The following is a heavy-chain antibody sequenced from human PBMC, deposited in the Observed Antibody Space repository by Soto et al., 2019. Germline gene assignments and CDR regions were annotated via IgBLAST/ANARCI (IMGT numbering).Heavy chain of an antibody. CDR1: GFTFSSYT. Sequence: QVQLVESGGGVVQPGRSLRLSCAASGFTFSSYTMHWVRQAPGKGLEWVAAISYDGSNKYYAESVKGRFAISRENSKNTLYLQMNSLRAEDTAVYYCARGAGIAVAGTSFDYWGQGTLVTVSS. CDR3: ARGAGIAVAGTSFDY. V-gene: IGHV3-30*09. CDR2: ISYDGSNK. D-gene: IGHD6-19*01. J-gene: IGHJ4*02.